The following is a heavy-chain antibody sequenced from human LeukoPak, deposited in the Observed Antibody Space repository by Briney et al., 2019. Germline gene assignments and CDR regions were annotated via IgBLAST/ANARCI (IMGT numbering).Heavy chain of an antibody. Sequence: GGSLRLSCAASGFTFSSYGMHWVRQAPGKGLEWVSSISASGGNTYYADSVKGRFTISRDNSKNTLYLQLNSLRAEDTAVYYCAKDQYGEAFDIWGPGTMVTVSS. D-gene: IGHD4-17*01. CDR2: ISASGGNT. V-gene: IGHV3-23*01. CDR1: GFTFSSYG. J-gene: IGHJ3*02. CDR3: AKDQYGEAFDI.